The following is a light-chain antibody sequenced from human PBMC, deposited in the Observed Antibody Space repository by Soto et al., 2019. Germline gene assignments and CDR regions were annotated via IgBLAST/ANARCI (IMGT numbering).Light chain of an antibody. Sequence: QSALTQPASVSGSPGQSITISCTGTSSDVGGYNYVSWYQHHPGKAPKLMIYDVTNRPSGVSKRFSGPKSGNTASLTISGVQAEDEGDYYRSSYMSSRSPGVFGGGTKVTL. CDR1: SSDVGGYNY. CDR3: SSYMSSRSPGV. CDR2: DVT. V-gene: IGLV2-14*03. J-gene: IGLJ2*01.